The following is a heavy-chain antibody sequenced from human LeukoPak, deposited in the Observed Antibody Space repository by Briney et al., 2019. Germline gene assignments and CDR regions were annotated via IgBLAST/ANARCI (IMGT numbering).Heavy chain of an antibody. V-gene: IGHV4-59*01. CDR1: GGSMKNSF. CDR2: VSDTGIT. J-gene: IGHJ5*02. Sequence: SETLSLTCSVSGGSMKNSFWSWIRQPPGKGLEWIGYVSDTGITNSNPSLKRRVTFSIDTSKDQFYLKLRSVTAADTALYFCARNRFQLSGAYWFDPWGRGTLVTVSS. D-gene: IGHD2/OR15-2a*01. CDR3: ARNRFQLSGAYWFDP.